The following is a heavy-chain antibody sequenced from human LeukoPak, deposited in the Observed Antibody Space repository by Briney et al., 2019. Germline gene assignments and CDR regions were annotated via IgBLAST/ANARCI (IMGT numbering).Heavy chain of an antibody. CDR1: GGSISSYY. D-gene: IGHD4-17*01. J-gene: IGHJ4*02. CDR2: IYYSGST. V-gene: IGHV4-59*01. CDR3: ASSYGEKYLDY. Sequence: SETLSLTCTVSGGSISSYYWSWIRQPPGKGLEWIGYIYYSGSTNYNPSLKSRVAISVDTSKNQFSLKLSSVTAADTAVYCCASSYGEKYLDYWGQGTLVTVSS.